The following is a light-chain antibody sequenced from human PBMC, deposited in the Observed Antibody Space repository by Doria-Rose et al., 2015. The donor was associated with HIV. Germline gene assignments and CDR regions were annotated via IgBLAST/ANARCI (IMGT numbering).Light chain of an antibody. V-gene: IGKV1-39*01. CDR2: GAF. CDR3: QQSYSTPS. J-gene: IGKJ3*01. CDR1: QNISAY. Sequence: DIRLTQSPPSLSASVADRVTITCRASQNISAYLNWYQQKPGKAPNLLIYGAFSLQSGVPSGFSGSGSGTDFTLTISSLQPDDSSIYYCQQSYSTPSFGPGTKVEIK.